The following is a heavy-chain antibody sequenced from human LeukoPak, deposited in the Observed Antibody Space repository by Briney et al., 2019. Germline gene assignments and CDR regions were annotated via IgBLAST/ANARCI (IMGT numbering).Heavy chain of an antibody. CDR3: ASLGHCTNGVCYRFYYYYYMDV. D-gene: IGHD2-8*01. J-gene: IGHJ6*03. V-gene: IGHV4-59*12. Sequence: SETLSLTCTVSGGSISSYYWSWIRQPPGKGLEWIGYIYYSGSTNYNPSLKSRVTISVDTSKNQFSLKLSSMTAADTAVYYCASLGHCTNGVCYRFYYYYYMDVWGKGTTVTVSS. CDR1: GGSISSYY. CDR2: IYYSGST.